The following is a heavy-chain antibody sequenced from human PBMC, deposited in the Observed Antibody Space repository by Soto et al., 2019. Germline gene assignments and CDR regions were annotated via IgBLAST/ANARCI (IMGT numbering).Heavy chain of an antibody. D-gene: IGHD3-3*01. CDR3: ARDPHEFWTSYWFDP. CDR1: GDSVTSGDYY. J-gene: IGHJ5*02. V-gene: IGHV4-61*08. Sequence: SVTLSLTCPVSGDSVTSGDYYWSWIRQPPGKGLEWIGYIYYSGNTNYSPSLKSRVAISLDTSHNQFSLKLSSVTAADTAIYYCARDPHEFWTSYWFDPWGQGTPVTDSS. CDR2: IYYSGNT.